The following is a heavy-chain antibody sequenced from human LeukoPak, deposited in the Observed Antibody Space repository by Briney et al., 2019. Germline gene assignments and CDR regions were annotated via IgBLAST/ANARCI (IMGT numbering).Heavy chain of an antibody. CDR1: GFTFSNAW. D-gene: IGHD3-3*01. CDR3: TTDEGVDYYFDY. J-gene: IGHJ4*02. Sequence: GGSLRLSCAASGFTFSNAWMSWVRQAPGKGLEWVGRILGKTDGGTTDYAAPVTGRFTISRDDSKSTLYLQMNSLKTGDTAVYYCTTDEGVDYYFDYWGQGALVTVSS. V-gene: IGHV3-15*01. CDR2: ILGKTDGGTT.